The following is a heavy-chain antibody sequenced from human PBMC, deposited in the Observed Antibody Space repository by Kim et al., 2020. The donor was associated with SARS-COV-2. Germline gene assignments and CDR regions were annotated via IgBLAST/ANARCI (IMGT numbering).Heavy chain of an antibody. V-gene: IGHV4-31*03. CDR3: ARVKAEYYDYVWGSYPLYYFDY. J-gene: IGHJ4*02. Sequence: SETLSLTCTVSGGSISSGGYYWSWIRQHPGKGLEWIGYIYYSGSTYYNPSLKSRVTISVDTSKNQFSLKLSSVTAADTAVYYCARVKAEYYDYVWGSYPLYYFDYWGQGTLVTVSS. D-gene: IGHD3-16*02. CDR2: IYYSGST. CDR1: GGSISSGGYY.